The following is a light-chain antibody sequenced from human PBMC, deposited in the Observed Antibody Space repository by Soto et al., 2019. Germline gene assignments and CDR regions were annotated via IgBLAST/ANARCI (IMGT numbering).Light chain of an antibody. CDR3: CSYAGSSWV. V-gene: IGLV2-23*02. CDR1: SSDVGSYNL. Sequence: QSVLTQPASVSRSPGQSITISCTGTSSDVGSYNLVSWYQHHPGKAPKLMIYEVSKRPSGVFNRFSGSKSGNTASLTISGLQAEDEADYYCCSYAGSSWVFGGGTKLTVL. CDR2: EVS. J-gene: IGLJ3*02.